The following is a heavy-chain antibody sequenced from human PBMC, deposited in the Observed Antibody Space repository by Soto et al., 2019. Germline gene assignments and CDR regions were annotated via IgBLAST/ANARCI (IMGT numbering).Heavy chain of an antibody. V-gene: IGHV1-46*01. J-gene: IGHJ3*02. Sequence: GASVKVSCKASGGTFGSYAISWVRQAPGQGLEWMGIISPSGGSTSYAQKFQGRVTMTRDTSTSTVYMELSSLRSEDTAVYYCAREHIVKAAPGPFDAFDIWGQGTMVNVSS. CDR2: ISPSGGST. CDR1: GGTFGSYA. CDR3: AREHIVKAAPGPFDAFDI. D-gene: IGHD6-13*01.